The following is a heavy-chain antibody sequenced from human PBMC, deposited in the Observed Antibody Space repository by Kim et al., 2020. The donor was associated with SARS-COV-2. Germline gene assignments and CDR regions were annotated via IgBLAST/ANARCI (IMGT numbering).Heavy chain of an antibody. J-gene: IGHJ6*02. Sequence: ASVKVSCKASGYTFTGYYMHWVRQAPGQGLEWMGRINPNSGGTNYAQKFQGRVTMTRDTSISTAYMELSRLRSDDTAVYYCARGSNLQLVSFYYYYGMDVWGQGTMVTVSS. CDR1: GYTFTGYY. D-gene: IGHD6-6*01. V-gene: IGHV1-2*06. CDR3: ARGSNLQLVSFYYYYGMDV. CDR2: INPNSGGT.